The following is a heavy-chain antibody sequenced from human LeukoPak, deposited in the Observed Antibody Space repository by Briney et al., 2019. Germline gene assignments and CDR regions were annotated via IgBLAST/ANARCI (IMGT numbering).Heavy chain of an antibody. J-gene: IGHJ4*02. CDR1: GGSFSGYY. Sequence: ETLSLTCAVYGGSFSGYYWSWVRQAPGKGLEWVSVIYAGDTIHYADSVKGRFTISRDNSKNTVYLQMNSLRAEDTALYYCATIGTGDYREDSWGQGTLVTVSS. D-gene: IGHD3/OR15-3a*01. V-gene: IGHV3-66*01. CDR2: IYAGDTI. CDR3: ATIGTGDYREDS.